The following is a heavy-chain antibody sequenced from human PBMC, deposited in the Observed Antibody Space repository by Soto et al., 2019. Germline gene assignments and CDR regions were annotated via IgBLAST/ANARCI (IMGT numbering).Heavy chain of an antibody. V-gene: IGHV3-21*04. CDR3: ASEFCSGGSCYSRIFDY. Sequence: GLTLRLPCSPFRFTLSSHAMHSGRQSPGKRLEWVAFISSGSDYLFYADSVKGRFTISRDNAKSSLYLQMNSLTDDDTALYYCASEFCSGGSCYSRIFDYWGQGSLVTVSS. D-gene: IGHD2-15*01. CDR1: RFTLSSHA. J-gene: IGHJ4*02. CDR2: ISSGSDYL.